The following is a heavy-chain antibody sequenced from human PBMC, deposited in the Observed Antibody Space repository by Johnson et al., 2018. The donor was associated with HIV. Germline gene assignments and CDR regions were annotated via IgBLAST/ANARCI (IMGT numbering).Heavy chain of an antibody. CDR2: MRYDGSKK. J-gene: IGHJ3*02. Sequence: QVQLVESGGGVVQPGGSLRLSCAASGFTFSSYGMHWVRQAPGKGLEWVAFMRYDGSKKYYAESVKGRFIISRDNSKSTLYLQMNSLRAEDTAIYYCARETIAVAGAGAFDIWGQGTMVTVSS. V-gene: IGHV3-30*02. CDR3: ARETIAVAGAGAFDI. CDR1: GFTFSSYG. D-gene: IGHD6-19*01.